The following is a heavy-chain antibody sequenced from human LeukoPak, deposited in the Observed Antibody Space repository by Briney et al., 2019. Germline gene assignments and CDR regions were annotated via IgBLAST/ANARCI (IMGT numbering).Heavy chain of an antibody. CDR2: IRYDGSNK. J-gene: IGHJ4*02. V-gene: IGHV3-33*08. CDR1: GFTFSSYW. D-gene: IGHD3-10*01. CDR3: ARLGGSGRDY. Sequence: GGSLRLSCAASGFTFSSYWMSWVRQAPGKGLEWVAFIRYDGSNKYYADSVKGRFTISRDNAKNSLYLQMNSLRAEDTAVYYCARLGGSGRDYWGQGTLVTVSS.